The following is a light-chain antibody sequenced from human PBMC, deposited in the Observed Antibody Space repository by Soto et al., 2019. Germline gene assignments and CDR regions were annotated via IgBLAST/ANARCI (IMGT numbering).Light chain of an antibody. CDR2: GAS. CDR3: QQYNNRPRT. Sequence: EIVMTQSPATLSVSPGERATLSCRASQSVSSNLAWYQQKPGQAPRLLIYGASTRATGIPARFSGSGSGTEFPITNSSLQSEDFAVYYCQQYNNRPRTFGQGTKVEIK. J-gene: IGKJ1*01. V-gene: IGKV3-15*01. CDR1: QSVSSN.